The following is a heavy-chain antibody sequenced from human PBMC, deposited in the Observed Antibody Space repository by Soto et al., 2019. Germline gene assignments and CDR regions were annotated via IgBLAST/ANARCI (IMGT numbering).Heavy chain of an antibody. J-gene: IGHJ6*02. CDR2: ISPYTGNT. CDR1: GYTFTSYG. V-gene: IGHV1-18*01. Sequence: ASVKVSCKASGYTFTSYGISWVRQAPGQGLEWMGWISPYTGNTHSASKVQGRLTMTTDTSTSTAYMDLGSLTSDDTAVYYCVMVDNYVTPTPQDVWGQGTTVTSP. CDR3: VMVDNYVTPTPQDV. D-gene: IGHD3-16*01.